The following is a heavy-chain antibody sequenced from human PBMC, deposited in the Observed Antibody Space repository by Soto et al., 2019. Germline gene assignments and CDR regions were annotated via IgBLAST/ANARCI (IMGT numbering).Heavy chain of an antibody. D-gene: IGHD2-15*01. Sequence: QVQLQESGPGLVKPSETLSLTCSVSGGSVSSSSSYWSWIRQPPGKGLEWIGSLHYSGGTSYNPSLKSRVTIAVDTSKNQYYLKLTSVTAADTAVYYCGSSPPEPGQNWFDPWGQGTLVTVSS. V-gene: IGHV4-61*01. CDR1: GGSVSSSSSY. J-gene: IGHJ5*02. CDR3: GSSPPEPGQNWFDP. CDR2: LHYSGGT.